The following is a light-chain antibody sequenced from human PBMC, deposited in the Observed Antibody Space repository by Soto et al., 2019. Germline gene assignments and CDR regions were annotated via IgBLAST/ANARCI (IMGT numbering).Light chain of an antibody. Sequence: EIVLTQSPATVSVSPGERVTLSCRASQSVSNNYLAWYQQKPGQAPRLLIYGASNRATGIPDRFSGSGSGTDFTLTISRLEPEDFAVYYCQQYGSSGTFGQGTKVDIK. CDR1: QSVSNNY. J-gene: IGKJ1*01. CDR2: GAS. V-gene: IGKV3-20*01. CDR3: QQYGSSGT.